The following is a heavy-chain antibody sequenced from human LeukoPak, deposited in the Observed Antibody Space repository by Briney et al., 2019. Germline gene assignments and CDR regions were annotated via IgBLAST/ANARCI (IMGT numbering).Heavy chain of an antibody. Sequence: GASVKVSCKASGYTFTSYPIGWVRQAPGQGLEWMGWISAYNGYTNYARSLQGRVTMTTDTSTSTAYMELRSLRSDDTAMYYCARVGRSYEGLIDYWGQGTLVTVSS. J-gene: IGHJ4*02. CDR1: GYTFTSYP. CDR2: ISAYNGYT. V-gene: IGHV1-18*01. D-gene: IGHD1-26*01. CDR3: ARVGRSYEGLIDY.